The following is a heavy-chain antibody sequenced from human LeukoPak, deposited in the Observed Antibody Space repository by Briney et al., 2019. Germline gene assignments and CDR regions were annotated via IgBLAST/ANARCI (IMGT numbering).Heavy chain of an antibody. D-gene: IGHD2-21*02. Sequence: SETLSPTCAVYGGSFSGYYWSWIRQPPGKGLEWIGEINHSGSTNYNPSLKSRVTISVDTSKNQFSLKLSSVTAADTAVYYCARRTDCGGDCYSPYYFDYWGQGTLVTVSS. CDR2: INHSGST. J-gene: IGHJ4*02. CDR3: ARRTDCGGDCYSPYYFDY. CDR1: GGSFSGYY. V-gene: IGHV4-34*01.